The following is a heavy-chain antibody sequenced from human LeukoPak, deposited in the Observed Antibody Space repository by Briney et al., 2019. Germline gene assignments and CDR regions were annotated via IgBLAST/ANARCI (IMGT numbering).Heavy chain of an antibody. J-gene: IGHJ4*02. Sequence: GGSLRLSCAASGFAFSTYSMNWVRQAPGEGLQWVSYISSRSTTIQYADSVKGRFTISRDNAKNSLYLLMNSLRTEDTAVYYCARVGPNHDFLTGSLDYWGQGSLVTVSS. CDR2: ISSRSTTI. CDR1: GFAFSTYS. V-gene: IGHV3-48*01. D-gene: IGHD3-9*01. CDR3: ARVGPNHDFLTGSLDY.